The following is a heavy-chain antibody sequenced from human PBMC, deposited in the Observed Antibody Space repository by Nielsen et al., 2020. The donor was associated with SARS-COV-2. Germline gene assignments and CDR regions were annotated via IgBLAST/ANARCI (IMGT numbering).Heavy chain of an antibody. V-gene: IGHV1-69*13. CDR1: GGTFSSYA. Sequence: SVKVSCKASGGTFSSYAISWVRQAPGQGLEWMGGIIPIFGTANYAQKFQGRVTITADESTSTAYMELSSLRSEDTAVYYCARYNKRYSSYYYYGMDVWGQGTTVTVSS. CDR3: ARYNKRYSSYYYYGMDV. CDR2: IIPIFGTA. D-gene: IGHD6-19*01. J-gene: IGHJ6*02.